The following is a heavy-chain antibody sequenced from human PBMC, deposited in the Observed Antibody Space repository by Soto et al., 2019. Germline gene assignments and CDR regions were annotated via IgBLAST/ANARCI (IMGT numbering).Heavy chain of an antibody. Sequence: EVQLVESGGGLVQPGGSLRLSCAASGLTVSSNYMSWVRQAPGKGLEWLSVIYSDGTTYYGDSVKGRFTISRDNSKNTLYLQMTSLRAEDTAVYYCARAAGLSWGQGTLVSVSS. D-gene: IGHD3-22*01. CDR3: ARAAGLS. V-gene: IGHV3-66*01. CDR1: GLTVSSNY. CDR2: IYSDGTT. J-gene: IGHJ5*02.